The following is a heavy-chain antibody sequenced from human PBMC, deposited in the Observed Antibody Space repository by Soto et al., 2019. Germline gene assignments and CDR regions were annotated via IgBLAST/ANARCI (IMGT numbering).Heavy chain of an antibody. CDR3: ASTHYDFWSGYVNWFDP. D-gene: IGHD3-3*01. Sequence: PSETLSLTCTVSGGSISSGDYYWSWIRQPPGKGLEWIGYIYYSGSTYYNPSLKSRVTISVDTSKNQFSLKLSSVTAADTAVYYCASTHYDFWSGYVNWFDPWGQGTLVTAPQ. J-gene: IGHJ5*02. CDR2: IYYSGST. V-gene: IGHV4-30-4*01. CDR1: GGSISSGDYY.